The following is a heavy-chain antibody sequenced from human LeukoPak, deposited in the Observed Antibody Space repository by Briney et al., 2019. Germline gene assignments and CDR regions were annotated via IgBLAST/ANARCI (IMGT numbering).Heavy chain of an antibody. Sequence: TGGSLRLSCAASGFTFSNYYMSWVRQAPGKGLEWVANIKQDGTEKYYVDSVKGRFTISRDNSENTLSLQMNSLRAEDTAVYYCTKSTLGIGDSWGQGTLVTVSS. CDR3: TKSTLGIGDS. D-gene: IGHD7-27*01. CDR2: IKQDGTEK. V-gene: IGHV3-7*03. CDR1: GFTFSNYY. J-gene: IGHJ4*02.